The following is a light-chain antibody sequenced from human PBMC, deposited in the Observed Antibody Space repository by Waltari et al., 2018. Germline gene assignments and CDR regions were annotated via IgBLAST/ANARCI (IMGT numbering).Light chain of an antibody. CDR3: QQYYSYPRT. CDR2: VAS. Sequence: IQMTQSPSSLSASVGDRVTITCRASQSISSSLNWYQQIPGKAPKLLIYVASNLQSGVPSRFSGSGSGTDFSLTISSLQPEDFATYYCQQYYSYPRTFGQGTKVEIK. CDR1: QSISSS. J-gene: IGKJ1*01. V-gene: IGKV1-39*01.